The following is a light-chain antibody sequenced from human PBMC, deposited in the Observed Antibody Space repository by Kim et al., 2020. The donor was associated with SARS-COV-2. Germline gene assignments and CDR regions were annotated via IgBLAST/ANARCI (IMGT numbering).Light chain of an antibody. CDR1: QSVSSSY. J-gene: IGKJ3*01. CDR2: GAS. V-gene: IGKV3-20*01. CDR3: QQYRSSPLT. Sequence: EIVLTQSPGTLSLSPGERATLSCRASQSVSSSYLAWYQQKPGQAPRLLIYGASSRATGIPDRFSGSGSGTDFTLTISRLEPEDVAVYYCQQYRSSPLTFGPGTKVDSK.